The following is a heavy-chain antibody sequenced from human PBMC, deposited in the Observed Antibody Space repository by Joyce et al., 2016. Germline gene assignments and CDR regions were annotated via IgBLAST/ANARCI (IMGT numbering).Heavy chain of an antibody. Sequence: QVQLVQSGAEVKKPGSSVKVSCKTSGGTFSSYAISWVRQAPGQGLEWMGGISPIFGTANYAQKFQGRVTITADESTRTAYMQLSSLRSEDTAVYYCAREYVVQRVIPRYYFDYWGQGTLVTVSS. J-gene: IGHJ4*02. D-gene: IGHD3-10*01. V-gene: IGHV1-69*01. CDR3: AREYVVQRVIPRYYFDY. CDR1: GGTFSSYA. CDR2: ISPIFGTA.